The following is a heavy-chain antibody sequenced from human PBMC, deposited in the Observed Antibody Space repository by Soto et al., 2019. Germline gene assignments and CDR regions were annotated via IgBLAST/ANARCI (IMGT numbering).Heavy chain of an antibody. D-gene: IGHD3-22*01. CDR1: GFTFSRYG. CDR3: AKDGEALYYCDTSGPKTWFDP. CDR2: ISYDGSNK. Sequence: SGGSLRLSCAASGFTFSRYGMHWVRQAPGKGLEWAAIISYDGSNKYYADSVKGRFTISRDDSKNTLYLQMNSLRAEDTAVYYCAKDGEALYYCDTSGPKTWFDPWGLGTLVTVSS. J-gene: IGHJ5*02. V-gene: IGHV3-30*18.